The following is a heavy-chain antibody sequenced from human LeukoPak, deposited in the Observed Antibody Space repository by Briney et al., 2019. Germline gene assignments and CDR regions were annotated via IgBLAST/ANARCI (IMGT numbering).Heavy chain of an antibody. CDR2: INPRGTEK. D-gene: IGHD3-22*01. Sequence: GGSLTLSCVASGFIFGDNWMGWVRQAPGKGLEWVANINPRGTEKYYADSLEGRFSVSRDNSKNTLYLQMNSLRAEDTAVYYCAKDSDSSGNWGQGTLVTVSS. J-gene: IGHJ4*02. V-gene: IGHV3-7*03. CDR1: GFIFGDNW. CDR3: AKDSDSSGN.